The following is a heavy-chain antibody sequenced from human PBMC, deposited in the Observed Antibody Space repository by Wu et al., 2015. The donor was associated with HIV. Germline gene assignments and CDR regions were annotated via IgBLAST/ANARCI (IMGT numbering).Heavy chain of an antibody. J-gene: IGHJ4*02. CDR3: ARGHNYYVFLELVITYFDS. Sequence: QVQLVQSGAEVKKPGASVKVSCKTSGYTFTSYYMHWVRQAPGQGLEWMGIINPSGDSTSYAQKFQGRVTMTRDTSTNTVYMELSSLRSEDTAVYYCARGHNYYVFLELVITYFDSWGQGTLVHRLL. CDR2: INPSGDST. CDR1: GYTFTSYY. V-gene: IGHV1-46*03. D-gene: IGHD3-3*01.